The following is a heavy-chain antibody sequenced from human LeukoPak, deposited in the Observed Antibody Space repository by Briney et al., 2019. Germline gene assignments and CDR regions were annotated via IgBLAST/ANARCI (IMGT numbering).Heavy chain of an antibody. Sequence: PGGSLRLSCAASGFTFSSYWMYWVRQAPGKGPVWVARINTDGSSLNYADSVKGRFTISRGNAKNTLYLQMNSLGAEDTAVYYCARRINYYDSSGYYYVRYFDSWGQGTLAAVSS. V-gene: IGHV3-74*01. CDR2: INTDGSSL. CDR1: GFTFSSYW. CDR3: ARRINYYDSSGYYYVRYFDS. D-gene: IGHD3-22*01. J-gene: IGHJ4*02.